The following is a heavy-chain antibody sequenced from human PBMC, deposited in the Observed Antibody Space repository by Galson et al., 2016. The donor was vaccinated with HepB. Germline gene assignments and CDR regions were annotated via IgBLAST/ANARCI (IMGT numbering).Heavy chain of an antibody. Sequence: SETLSLTCTVSGGSFNNYFCTWIRQSPEKGLEWIGEVDHRGSNNYNLSFKSRVTVSLDTSKSQCSLKLNSMTAADTAVYFCAKGHLGGYDFTRPMNGLWFDPWGQGTLVTVSS. CDR3: AKGHLGGYDFTRPMNGLWFDP. V-gene: IGHV4-34*01. J-gene: IGHJ5*02. D-gene: IGHD3-3*01. CDR2: VDHRGSN. CDR1: GGSFNNYF.